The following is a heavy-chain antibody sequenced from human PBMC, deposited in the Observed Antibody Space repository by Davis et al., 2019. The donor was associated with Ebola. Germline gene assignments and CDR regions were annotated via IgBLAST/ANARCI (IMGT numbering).Heavy chain of an antibody. CDR2: ISSNGAYT. V-gene: IGHV3-11*06. J-gene: IGHJ4*02. CDR3: VRGAGWLLDY. Sequence: GESLKISGAASRFLFSDYYMTWIRQAPGKGLEWLSTISSNGAYTDYSDSVKGRFTISRDNAKNSLFLQMNGLTVDDTAVYYCVRGAGWLLDYWGQGTLVTVSS. CDR1: RFLFSDYY. D-gene: IGHD5-12*01.